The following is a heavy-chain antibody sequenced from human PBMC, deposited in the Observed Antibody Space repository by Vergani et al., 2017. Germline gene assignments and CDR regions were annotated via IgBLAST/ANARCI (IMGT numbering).Heavy chain of an antibody. CDR1: GFSLSTSGMR. V-gene: IGHV2-70*04. CDR3: ARASSSWNGLDY. Sequence: QDTLKESGPALVKPTQTLTLTCTFSGFSLSTSGMRVSWIRQSPGKALEWLARIDWDDDEFYSISLKTRLTISKDTSKNQVVLTMTNMDPVDTATYYCARASSSWNGLDYWGQGTLVTVSS. J-gene: IGHJ4*02. D-gene: IGHD6-13*01. CDR2: IDWDDDE.